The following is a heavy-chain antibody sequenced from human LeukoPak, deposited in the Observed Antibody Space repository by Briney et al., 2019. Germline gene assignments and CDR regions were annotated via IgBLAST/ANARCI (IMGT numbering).Heavy chain of an antibody. CDR1: GFTFSSYG. Sequence: PGGSLRLSCAASGFTFSSYGIHWVRQAPGKGLEWVAVISYDGSNKYYADSVKGRFTISRDNSKNTLYLQMNSLRAEDTAVYYCARGSPLPQTPIDYWGQGTLVTVSS. D-gene: IGHD4-23*01. CDR2: ISYDGSNK. J-gene: IGHJ4*02. V-gene: IGHV3-30*03. CDR3: ARGSPLPQTPIDY.